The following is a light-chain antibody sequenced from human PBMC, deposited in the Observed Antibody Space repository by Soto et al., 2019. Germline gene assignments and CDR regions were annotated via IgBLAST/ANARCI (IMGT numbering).Light chain of an antibody. CDR2: EVS. CDR1: SSDVGGYNY. CDR3: SSYTSSSTLVV. Sequence: QSALTQPDSVSGSPGQSITISCTGTSSDVGGYNYVSWYQQHPGKAPKPMIYEVSNRPSGVSNRFSGSKSGNTASLTISGLQAEDEADYYCSSYTSSSTLVVFGGGTQLTVL. J-gene: IGLJ2*01. V-gene: IGLV2-14*01.